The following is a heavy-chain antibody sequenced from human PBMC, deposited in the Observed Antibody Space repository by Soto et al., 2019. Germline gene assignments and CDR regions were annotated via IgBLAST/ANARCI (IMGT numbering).Heavy chain of an antibody. V-gene: IGHV1-46*01. CDR3: LREFSGGHFDY. CDR2: INCSGGGT. Sequence: QVQLVQSGAEVKKPGASVKVSCKASGYTFTNYYMHWVRQAPGQGLEWVEIINCSGGGTNYAQKFRGRVTMTRDTSTGTVYMELSSLGSEDTAVYYCLREFSGGHFDYWGQGTLVTVSS. D-gene: IGHD3-10*01. J-gene: IGHJ4*02. CDR1: GYTFTNYY.